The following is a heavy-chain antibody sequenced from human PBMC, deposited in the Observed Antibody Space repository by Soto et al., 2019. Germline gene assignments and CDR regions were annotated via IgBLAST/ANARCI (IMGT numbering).Heavy chain of an antibody. V-gene: IGHV4-31*03. CDR1: GGSISSGDYY. CDR3: ARWWSGSRQGFDP. D-gene: IGHD3-3*01. Sequence: QVQLQESGPGLVKPSQTLSLTCTVSGGSISSGDYYWSWIRQHPGKGLEWIGYIDYSGSTYYNPSLKSRVTISVDTSRNQSSLKLSSVTAADTAVYYCARWWSGSRQGFDPWGQGTLVTVSS. CDR2: IDYSGST. J-gene: IGHJ5*02.